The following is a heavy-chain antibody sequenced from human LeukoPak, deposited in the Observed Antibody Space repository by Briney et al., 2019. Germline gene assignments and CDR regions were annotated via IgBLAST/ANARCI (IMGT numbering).Heavy chain of an antibody. Sequence: GGSLRLSCAASGFTFSSYAMHWVRQAPGKGLEWVAVISYDGSNKYYADSVKGRFTISRDNSKNTLYLQMNSLRAEDTAVYYCARDAEVVVVPAATGNDAFDIWGQGTMVTVSS. D-gene: IGHD2-2*01. J-gene: IGHJ3*02. CDR3: ARDAEVVVVPAATGNDAFDI. CDR1: GFTFSSYA. CDR2: ISYDGSNK. V-gene: IGHV3-30*04.